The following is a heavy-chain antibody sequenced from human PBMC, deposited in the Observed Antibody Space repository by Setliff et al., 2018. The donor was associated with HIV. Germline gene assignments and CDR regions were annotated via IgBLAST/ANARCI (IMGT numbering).Heavy chain of an antibody. CDR3: ARADPVYGSGSCLDY. CDR1: GGSISSSSYY. CDR2: IYYSGST. Sequence: PSETLSLTCTVSGGSISSSSYYWGWIRQPPGKGLEWIGSIYYSGSTYYNPSLKSRVTISVDTSKNQFSLKLSSVTAADTAVYYCARADPVYGSGSCLDYWGQGTLVTVSS. V-gene: IGHV4-39*07. J-gene: IGHJ4*02. D-gene: IGHD3-10*01.